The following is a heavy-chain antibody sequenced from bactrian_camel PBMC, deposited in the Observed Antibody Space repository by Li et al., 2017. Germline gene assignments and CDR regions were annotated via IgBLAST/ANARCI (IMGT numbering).Heavy chain of an antibody. CDR1: GFTFRDYA. J-gene: IGHJ4*01. Sequence: VQLVESGGGLVQPGGSLRLSCAASGFTFRDYAGSWVRQATGKGLEWVSGINSGGGVTSYADSVKGRFTISRDNAKNTLYLQMSSLKPEDTAMYYCAAAHYWGQGTQVTVSS. V-gene: IGHV3S42*01. CDR3: AAAHY. CDR2: INSGGGVT.